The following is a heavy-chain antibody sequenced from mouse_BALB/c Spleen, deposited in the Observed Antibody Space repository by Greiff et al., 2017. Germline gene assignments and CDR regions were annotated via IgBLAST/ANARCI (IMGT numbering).Heavy chain of an antibody. D-gene: IGHD1-1*02. CDR1: GFTFSSFG. CDR3: ARSSYGGYFDV. Sequence: EVKVVESGGGLVQPGGSRKLSCAASGFTFSSFGMHWVRQAPEKGLEWVAYISSGSSPIYYADTVKGLFTISRDNPKNTLFLQMTSLRSEDTAMYYCARSSYGGYFDVWGAGTTVTVSS. CDR2: ISSGSSPI. J-gene: IGHJ1*01. V-gene: IGHV5-17*02.